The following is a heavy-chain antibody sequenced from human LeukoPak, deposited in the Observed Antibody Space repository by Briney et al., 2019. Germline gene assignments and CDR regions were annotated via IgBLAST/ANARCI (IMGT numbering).Heavy chain of an antibody. CDR3: TRSRSIDYGDYGWFVY. D-gene: IGHD4-17*01. CDR1: GFSISSGYY. Sequence: SETLSLTCSVSGFSISSGYYWGWIRQPPGKGLEWIGYIYYSGSTNYNPSLKSRVTISVDTSKNQFSLNLTSVTAADTAVYFCTRSRSIDYGDYGWFVYWGQGTLVTVS. CDR2: IYYSGST. J-gene: IGHJ4*02. V-gene: IGHV4-38-2*02.